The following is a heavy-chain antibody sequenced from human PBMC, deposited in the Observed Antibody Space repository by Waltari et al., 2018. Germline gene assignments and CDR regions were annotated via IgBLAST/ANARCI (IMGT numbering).Heavy chain of an antibody. V-gene: IGHV1-2*02. J-gene: IGHJ5*02. CDR2: INPNRGGT. CDR1: GYTFTGYY. CDR3: ARVPRESWFDP. Sequence: QVQLVQSGAEVKKPGASVKVSCKASGYTFTGYYMHWGRQAPGQGLEWMGWINPNRGGTNYAQKFQGRVTMTRDTSISTAYMELSRLRSDDTAVYYCARVPRESWFDPWGQGTLVTVSS.